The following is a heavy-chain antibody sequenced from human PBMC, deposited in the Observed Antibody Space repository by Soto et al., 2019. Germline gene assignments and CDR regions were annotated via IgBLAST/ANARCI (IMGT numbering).Heavy chain of an antibody. V-gene: IGHV3-23*01. J-gene: IGHJ5*02. CDR1: GFTFGNYA. CDR2: ISGSGGST. CDR3: AKDYARXVGYCTSTSCSENWFDP. D-gene: IGHD2-2*01. Sequence: PGGSLRLSCAASGFTFGNYALSWVRQAPGKGLEWVSGISGSGGSTYYADSVKGRFSISRDNSKNMVYLQMNSLGAEDTAVYYCAKDYARXVGYCTSTSCSENWFDPWGQGTLVTVSS.